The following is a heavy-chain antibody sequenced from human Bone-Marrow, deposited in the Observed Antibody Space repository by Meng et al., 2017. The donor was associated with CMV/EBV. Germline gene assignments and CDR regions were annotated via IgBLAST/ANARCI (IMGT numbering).Heavy chain of an antibody. D-gene: IGHD3-3*01. CDR2: IYYSGST. V-gene: IGHV4-61*01. CDR3: ARGFWSGYLGNDY. Sequence: GSLRLSCTVSGGSVSSGSYYWSWIRQPPGKGLEWIGYIYYSGSTNYNPSLKSRVTISVDTSKNQFSLKLSSVTAADTAVYYCARGFWSGYLGNDYWGQGTLVTRLL. J-gene: IGHJ4*02. CDR1: GGSVSSGSYY.